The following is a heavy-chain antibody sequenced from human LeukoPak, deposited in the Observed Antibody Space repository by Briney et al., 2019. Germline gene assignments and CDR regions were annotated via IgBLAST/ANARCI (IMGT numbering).Heavy chain of an antibody. CDR2: LYYSGST. CDR1: GGSISSSTFY. CDR3: ASGNQRWLQLGYFDY. J-gene: IGHJ4*02. D-gene: IGHD5-24*01. Sequence: PSETLSLTCTVSGGSISSSTFYWGWIRQPPGQGLEWIGSLYYSGSTYYNPSLKSRVTISVDTSKNQYSLKLSSVTAADTAVYYCASGNQRWLQLGYFDYWGQGTLVTVSS. V-gene: IGHV4-39*07.